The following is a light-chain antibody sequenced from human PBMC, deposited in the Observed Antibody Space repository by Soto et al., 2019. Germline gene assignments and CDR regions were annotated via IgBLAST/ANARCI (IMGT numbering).Light chain of an antibody. CDR1: SSNIGATYD. V-gene: IGLV1-40*01. CDR3: QSYDSSLSAHYV. J-gene: IGLJ1*01. CDR2: GNS. Sequence: QPVLTQPPSVSGAPGRRVTISCPGSSSNIGATYDVQWYQQLPGTAPKLLIYGNSNRPSGVPDRFSGSKSGTSASLAITGLQADDEADYYCQSYDSSLSAHYVFGTGTKVTVL.